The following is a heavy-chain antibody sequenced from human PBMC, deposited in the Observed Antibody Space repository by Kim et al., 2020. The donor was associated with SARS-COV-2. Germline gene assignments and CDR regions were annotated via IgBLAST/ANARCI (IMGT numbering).Heavy chain of an antibody. Sequence: GGSLRLSCAASGFTFSSYAMHWVRQAPGKGLEWVAVISYDGSNKYYADSVKGRFTISRDNSKNTLYLQMNSLRAEDTAVYYCARDPPTQWLAPADNDYWGQGTLVTVSS. CDR2: ISYDGSNK. CDR3: ARDPPTQWLAPADNDY. J-gene: IGHJ4*02. D-gene: IGHD6-19*01. CDR1: GFTFSSYA. V-gene: IGHV3-30-3*01.